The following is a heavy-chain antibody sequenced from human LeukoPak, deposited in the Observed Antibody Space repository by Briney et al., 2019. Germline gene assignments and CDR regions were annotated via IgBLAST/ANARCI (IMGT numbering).Heavy chain of an antibody. CDR2: LYYTGST. CDR1: AGSVSSGSYY. Sequence: SETLSLTCIVSAGSVSSGSYYWSWIRQPPGKGLEWIGHLYYTGSTNYNPSLKSRVPMSVDTSKNQFSLKLSSVTAADTAVYYCARDYGSGSYHFDYWGQGILVTVSS. V-gene: IGHV4-61*01. D-gene: IGHD3-10*01. CDR3: ARDYGSGSYHFDY. J-gene: IGHJ4*02.